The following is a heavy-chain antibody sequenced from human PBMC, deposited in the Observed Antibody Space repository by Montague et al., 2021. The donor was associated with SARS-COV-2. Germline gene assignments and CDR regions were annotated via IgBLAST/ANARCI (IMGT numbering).Heavy chain of an antibody. V-gene: IGHV4-39*07. CDR1: GGSISSSSYY. Sequence: SETLSLTCTVSGGSISSSSYYWGWMRQAQGKGLEWIGSNYYSGSTYYNPYLKRRVTISVDTSKNQFSLKLSSVTAADTAVYYSARVGRQQLVRLSGMDVWGQGTTVTVSS. CDR2: NYYSGST. J-gene: IGHJ6*02. D-gene: IGHD6-13*01. CDR3: ARVGRQQLVRLSGMDV.